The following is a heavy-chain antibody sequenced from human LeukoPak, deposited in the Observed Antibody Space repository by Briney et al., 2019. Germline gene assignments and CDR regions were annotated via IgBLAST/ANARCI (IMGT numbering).Heavy chain of an antibody. CDR1: GYTFTSYG. CDR2: ISAYNGNT. CDR3: ARERKDYDFWSGYHYYYYGMDV. V-gene: IGHV1-18*01. J-gene: IGHJ6*02. D-gene: IGHD3-3*01. Sequence: ASVKVSCKASGYTFTSYGISWVRQAPGQGLEWMGWISAYNGNTNYAQKLRGRVTMTTDTSTSTAYMELRSLRSDDTAVYYCARERKDYDFWSGYHYYYYGMDVWGQGTTVTVSS.